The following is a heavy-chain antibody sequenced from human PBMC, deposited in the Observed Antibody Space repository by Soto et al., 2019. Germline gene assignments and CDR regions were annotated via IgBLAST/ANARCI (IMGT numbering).Heavy chain of an antibody. CDR2: ISGSGGST. J-gene: IGHJ4*02. V-gene: IGHV3-23*01. CDR3: AKGGYSSGRNFDY. D-gene: IGHD6-19*01. Sequence: EVQLLESGGGLVQPGGSLRLSCAAFGFTFSSYAMSWVRQAPGKGLEWVSAISGSGGSTYYADSVKGRFTISRDNSKNTLYLQMNSLRAEDTAVYYCAKGGYSSGRNFDYWGQGTLVTVSS. CDR1: GFTFSSYA.